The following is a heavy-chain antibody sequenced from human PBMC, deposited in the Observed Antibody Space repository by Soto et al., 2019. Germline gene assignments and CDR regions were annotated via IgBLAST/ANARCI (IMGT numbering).Heavy chain of an antibody. CDR1: GFTFSSYG. J-gene: IGHJ5*02. D-gene: IGHD3-10*01. V-gene: IGHV3-33*01. Sequence: QVQLVESGGGVVQPGRSLRLSCAASGFTFSSYGMHWVRQAPGKGLEWVAVIWYDGSTKYYADSVKGRFTISRDNSKNTLYLQMNSLRAEDTAVYYCARNYYGSGITWFDPWGQGTLVTVSS. CDR2: IWYDGSTK. CDR3: ARNYYGSGITWFDP.